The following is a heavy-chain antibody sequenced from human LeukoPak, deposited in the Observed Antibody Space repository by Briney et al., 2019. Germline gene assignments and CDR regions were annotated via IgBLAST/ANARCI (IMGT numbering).Heavy chain of an antibody. CDR2: IIPILGIA. Sequence: ASVKVSCKASGGTFSSYAISWVRQAPGQGLEWMGRIIPILGIANYAQKFQGRVTITADKSTSTAYMELSSLRSEDTAVYYCAKCALNGDPYDAFDMWGQGTMVTVSS. V-gene: IGHV1-69*04. CDR3: AKCALNGDPYDAFDM. CDR1: GGTFSSYA. D-gene: IGHD2-8*01. J-gene: IGHJ3*02.